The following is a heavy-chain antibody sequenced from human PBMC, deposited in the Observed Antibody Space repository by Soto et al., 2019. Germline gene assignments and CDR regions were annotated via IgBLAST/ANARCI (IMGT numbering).Heavy chain of an antibody. J-gene: IGHJ6*02. CDR2: ISPIFGTT. Sequence: SGKVACRSSGCALRSYAISSVRQAPGQGLEWMGGISPIFGTTKYTQKVQGRFTITADESTSTAYMELSSLTSEQTAVYYCARMVVKRATLNYYYYYGMDVCGQGTAVT. V-gene: IGHV1-69*13. D-gene: IGHD2-8*01. CDR1: GCALRSYA. CDR3: ARMVVKRATLNYYYYYGMDV.